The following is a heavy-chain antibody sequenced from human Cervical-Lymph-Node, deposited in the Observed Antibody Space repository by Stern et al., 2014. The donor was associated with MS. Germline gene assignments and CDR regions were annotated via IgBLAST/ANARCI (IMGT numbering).Heavy chain of an antibody. J-gene: IGHJ4*02. CDR3: ARWGVYSFDY. D-gene: IGHD2-8*01. CDR1: GFTFSSYS. V-gene: IGHV3-48*01. CDR2: ISSGSSTI. Sequence: EVQLVESGGGLVQPGGSLRLSCAASGFTFSSYSMNWVRQAPGKGLELVSYISSGSSTIFYADSVKGRFTISRDNAKNSLFLQMNSLRAEDTAVYYCARWGVYSFDYWGQGTLVTVSS.